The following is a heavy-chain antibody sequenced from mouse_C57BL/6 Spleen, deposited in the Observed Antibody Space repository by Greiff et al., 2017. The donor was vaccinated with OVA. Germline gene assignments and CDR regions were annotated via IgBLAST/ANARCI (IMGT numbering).Heavy chain of an antibody. D-gene: IGHD1-1*01. J-gene: IGHJ3*01. Sequence: VQLQQPGTELVKPGASVKLSCKASGYTFTSYWMHWVKQRPGRGLEWIGRIDPNSGGTKYNEKFKSKATLTVDKPSSTAYMQLSSLTSEDSAVYYCARNYGSSHQAWFAYWGQGTLVTVSA. CDR3: ARNYGSSHQAWFAY. CDR1: GYTFTSYW. V-gene: IGHV1-72*01. CDR2: IDPNSGGT.